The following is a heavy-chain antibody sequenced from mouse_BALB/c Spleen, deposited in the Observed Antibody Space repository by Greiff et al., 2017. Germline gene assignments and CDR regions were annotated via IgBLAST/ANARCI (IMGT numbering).Heavy chain of an antibody. J-gene: IGHJ3*01. CDR3: ARYGYPWFAY. Sequence: VQLQQSGAELVRSGASVKLSCTASGFNIKDYYMHWVKQRPEQGLEWIGRIDPANGNTKYDPKFQGKATITADTSSNTAYLQLSSLTSEDTAVYYCARYGYPWFAYWGQGTLVTVSA. D-gene: IGHD2-2*01. CDR2: IDPANGNT. CDR1: GFNIKDYY. V-gene: IGHV14-3*02.